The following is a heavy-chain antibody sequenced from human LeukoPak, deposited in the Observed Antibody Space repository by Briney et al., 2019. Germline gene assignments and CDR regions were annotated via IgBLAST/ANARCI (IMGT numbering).Heavy chain of an antibody. J-gene: IGHJ4*02. CDR1: GGSISSYY. CDR3: CGSGWFAGPFGY. V-gene: IGHV4-59*01. CDR2: IYYSGST. Sequence: PSETLSLTCTVSGGSISSYYWSWIRQPPGKGLEWIGYIYYSGSTNYNPSLKSRVTISVDTSKNQFSLTLTSVTAADTAVYYCCGSGWFAGPFGYWGQGALVTVSS. D-gene: IGHD6-19*01.